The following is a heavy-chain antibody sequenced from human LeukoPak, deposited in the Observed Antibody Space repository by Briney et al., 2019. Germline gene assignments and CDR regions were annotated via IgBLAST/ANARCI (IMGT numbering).Heavy chain of an antibody. V-gene: IGHV3-30*02. Sequence: GGSPRLSCAVSGLTFSGYDMDWVRQAPGKGLEWVSFIRYDGSREFYADSVEGRFTISRDNSKDTLYLQMNSLRPEDTAVYFCVGDFDYWGQGTLVTVSS. CDR1: GLTFSGYD. CDR3: VGDFDY. CDR2: IRYDGSRE. J-gene: IGHJ4*02.